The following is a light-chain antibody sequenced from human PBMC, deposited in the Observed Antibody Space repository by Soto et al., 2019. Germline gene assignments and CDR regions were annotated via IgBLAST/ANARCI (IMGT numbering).Light chain of an antibody. J-gene: IGLJ2*01. CDR3: QSYGSSLSAYVV. CDR2: GNS. Sequence: QAVLTKPPSVSGAPGQRVTISCTGSSSNIGAGYDVHWYQQLPGTAPKLLISGNSNRPSGVPDRFSGSKSGTSASLAITGLQAEDEADYYCQSYGSSLSAYVVFGGGTKLTFL. CDR1: SSNIGAGYD. V-gene: IGLV1-40*01.